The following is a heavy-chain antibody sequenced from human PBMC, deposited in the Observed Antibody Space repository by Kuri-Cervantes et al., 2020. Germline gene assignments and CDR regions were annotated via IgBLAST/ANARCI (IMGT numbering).Heavy chain of an antibody. CDR1: GYTFTGYY. CDR3: AREGLWFGEPYYYYYGMDV. V-gene: IGHV1-2*02. Sequence: ASVKVSCKASGYTFTGYYIHWVRQAPGQGLEWMGWIKPNTGDTSFAQQFQGRVTMTRDTSISTAYMELSRLRSDDTAVYYCAREGLWFGEPYYYYYGMDVWGQGTTVTVSS. D-gene: IGHD3-10*01. CDR2: IKPNTGDT. J-gene: IGHJ6*02.